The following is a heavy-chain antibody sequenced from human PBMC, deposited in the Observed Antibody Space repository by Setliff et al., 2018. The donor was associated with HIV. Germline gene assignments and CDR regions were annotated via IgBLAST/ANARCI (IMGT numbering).Heavy chain of an antibody. CDR1: GGSLSGYF. CDR2: INHSGST. J-gene: IGHJ5*02. CDR3: AREERIAAAGA. V-gene: IGHV4-34*01. D-gene: IGHD6-13*01. Sequence: SETLSLTCAVYGGSLSGYFWSWVRQSPGKGLEWIGEINHSGSTYYNPSLKSRVTISVDTSKNQFSLKLSSVTAADTAVYYCAREERIAAAGAWGQGTLVTVSS.